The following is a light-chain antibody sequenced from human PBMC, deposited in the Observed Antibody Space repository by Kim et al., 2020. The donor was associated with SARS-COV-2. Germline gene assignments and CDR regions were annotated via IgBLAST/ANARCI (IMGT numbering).Light chain of an antibody. Sequence: SSTISSPGTRSDVGGFNYVSCYPQHPAKAPILIIYEVNKRPSGVPDRFSGSKSGDTASLTVSGLQADDEADYYCNSYAGGNNFCVFGTGTKVTVL. CDR2: EVN. CDR3: NSYAGGNNFCV. CDR1: RSDVGGFNY. J-gene: IGLJ1*01. V-gene: IGLV2-8*01.